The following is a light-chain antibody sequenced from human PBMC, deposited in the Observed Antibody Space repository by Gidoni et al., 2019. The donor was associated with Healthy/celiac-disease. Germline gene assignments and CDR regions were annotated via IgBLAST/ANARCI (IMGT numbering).Light chain of an antibody. V-gene: IGKV1-39*01. CDR2: AAS. CDR1: QSISSY. J-gene: IGKJ2*04. CDR3: QQSYSTPMCS. Sequence: DIQMTQSPSSLSASVGDRVTITCRASQSISSYLNWYQQKPRKTPKLLIYAASSLQSGVPARFSGSGSGTDFTLTISSLQPEDFATYYCQQSYSTPMCSFXQXTKLEIK.